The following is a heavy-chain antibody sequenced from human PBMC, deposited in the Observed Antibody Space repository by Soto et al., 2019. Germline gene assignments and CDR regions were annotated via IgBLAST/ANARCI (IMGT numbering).Heavy chain of an antibody. CDR2: IYYSGST. CDR1: GGSISSGGYY. D-gene: IGHD4-17*01. V-gene: IGHV4-30-4*01. CDR3: ARMTTVTTFGY. Sequence: PSETLSLTCAVSGGSISSGGYYWSWIRQPPGKGLEWIGYIYYSGSTYYNPSLKSRVTISVDTSKNQFSLKLSSVTAADTAVYYCARMTTVTTFGYWGQGTLVTVPS. J-gene: IGHJ4*02.